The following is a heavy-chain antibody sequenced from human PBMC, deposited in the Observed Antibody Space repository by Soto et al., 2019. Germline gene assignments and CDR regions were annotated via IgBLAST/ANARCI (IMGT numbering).Heavy chain of an antibody. CDR1: GGSLGGSY. CDR2: IYYSGST. CDR3: ARGYPRTGIAGAGTRYFDY. V-gene: IGHV4-59*01. Sequence: TSETLSLTCSVSGGSLGGSYWSWIRQPPGKGLEWIGYIYYSGSTNYNPSLKSRVTISVDTSKNQFSLKLSSVTAADTAVYYCARGYPRTGIAGAGTRYFDYWGQGTLVTVSS. J-gene: IGHJ4*02. D-gene: IGHD6-19*01.